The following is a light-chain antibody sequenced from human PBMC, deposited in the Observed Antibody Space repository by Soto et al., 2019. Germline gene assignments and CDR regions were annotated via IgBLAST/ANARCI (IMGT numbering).Light chain of an antibody. CDR2: EVS. CDR3: SSYTTSSTLAYV. CDR1: SSDVGAYNY. V-gene: IGLV2-14*01. J-gene: IGLJ1*01. Sequence: QSVLTQPASVSGSPGQSITISCTGTSSDVGAYNYVSWYQQHPGKAPKLMIYEVSNRPSGVSIRFSGSKSGNTASLTIYGLQAEDEAHYYCSSYTTSSTLAYVFGTGTKLTVL.